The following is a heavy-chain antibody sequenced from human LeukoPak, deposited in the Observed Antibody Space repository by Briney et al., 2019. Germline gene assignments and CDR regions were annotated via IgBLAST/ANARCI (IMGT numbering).Heavy chain of an antibody. D-gene: IGHD2-2*01. J-gene: IGHJ5*02. CDR3: ARHMVVVVPAAQGLNWFDP. V-gene: IGHV4-38-2*02. CDR2: IYHSGST. CDR1: GYSLTSGYY. Sequence: PSETLSLTCTVSGYSLTSGYYWGWIRQPPGKGVEWIGSIYHSGSTFYNPSLKSRVTISVDPSKNQFSLKLGSVTAADTAVYYCARHMVVVVPAAQGLNWFDPWGQGTLVTVSS.